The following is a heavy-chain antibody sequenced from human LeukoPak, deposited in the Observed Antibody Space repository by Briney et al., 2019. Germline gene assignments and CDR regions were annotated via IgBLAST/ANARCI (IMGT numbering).Heavy chain of an antibody. J-gene: IGHJ4*02. V-gene: IGHV4-39*07. D-gene: IGHD6-19*01. CDR3: ARVRGYSSGWYRYFDY. Sequence: SETLSLTCTVSGGSISSSSYYWGWIRQPPGKGLEWIGSIYYSGSTYYNPSLKSRVTISVDKSKNQFSLKLSSVTAADTAVYYCARVRGYSSGWYRYFDYWGQGTLVTVSS. CDR1: GGSISSSSYY. CDR2: IYYSGST.